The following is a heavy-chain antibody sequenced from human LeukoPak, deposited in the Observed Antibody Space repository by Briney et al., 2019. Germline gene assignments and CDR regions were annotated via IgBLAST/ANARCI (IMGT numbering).Heavy chain of an antibody. CDR1: GFTFSSYG. Sequence: GGSLRLSCAASGFTFSSYGMHWVRQAPGKGLEWVAVIWYDGSNKYYADSVKGRFTISRDNSKNTLYLQMNSLRAEDTAVFYCAREALDYYDSSGYLAFDIWGQGTMVTVSS. CDR3: AREALDYYDSSGYLAFDI. CDR2: IWYDGSNK. J-gene: IGHJ3*02. D-gene: IGHD3-22*01. V-gene: IGHV3-33*01.